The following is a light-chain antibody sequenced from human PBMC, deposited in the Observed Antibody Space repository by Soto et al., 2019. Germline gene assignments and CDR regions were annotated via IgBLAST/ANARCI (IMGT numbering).Light chain of an antibody. CDR3: QSYDDSLIAQYV. V-gene: IGLV1-40*01. CDR1: SSNIGSTYD. Sequence: QSVLTQPPSVSGAPGQRVTISCTGSSSNIGSTYDVQWYQQLPGTAPKLLIHGNTNRPSGVPDRFSGSKSGTSASLAITGLQADDEADYYWQSYDDSLIAQYVFGTGTKVTVL. J-gene: IGLJ1*01. CDR2: GNT.